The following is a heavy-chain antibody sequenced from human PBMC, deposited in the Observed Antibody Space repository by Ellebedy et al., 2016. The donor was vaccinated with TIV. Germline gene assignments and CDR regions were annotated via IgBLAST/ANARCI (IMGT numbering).Heavy chain of an antibody. CDR3: ARWFGELLYVRWFDS. CDR2: LFDTGNT. V-gene: IGHV4-39*01. CDR1: CGSISRSTYY. Sequence: SETLSLTCTISCGSISRSTYYWGWIRQPPGKGLEWIGNLFDTGNTYYNPSLTSRVSISVDTSKNQFSLRLSSVTAADTAVYHCARWFGELLYVRWFDSWGQGTLVTVSS. D-gene: IGHD3-10*01. J-gene: IGHJ5*01.